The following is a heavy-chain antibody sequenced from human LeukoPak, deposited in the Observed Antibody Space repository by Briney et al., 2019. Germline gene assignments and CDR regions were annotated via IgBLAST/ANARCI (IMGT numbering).Heavy chain of an antibody. J-gene: IGHJ4*02. CDR1: GGSISSYY. Sequence: PSETLSPTCTVSGGSISSYYWSWIRQPPGKGLEWIGYIYYSGSTNYNPSLTSRATISVDTSKNQFSLKLSSVTAADTAVYYCARQMEVVGATFFDYWGQGTLVTVSS. D-gene: IGHD1-26*01. CDR3: ARQMEVVGATFFDY. CDR2: IYYSGST. V-gene: IGHV4-59*01.